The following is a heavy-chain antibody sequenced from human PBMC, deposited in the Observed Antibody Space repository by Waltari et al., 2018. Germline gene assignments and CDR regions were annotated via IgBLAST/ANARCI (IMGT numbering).Heavy chain of an antibody. Sequence: QVQLQESGPSLLKPSETLSLMWTCSGGSISGFYWSWVRQPPGKGLDWIGDIYYTGSTNFNPSLKSRVTMSVDTSKNQFSLKLSSVTAADTAFYYCARGGGGDWEWFDPWGQGTLVTVSS. J-gene: IGHJ5*02. CDR3: ARGGGGDWEWFDP. CDR2: IYYTGST. V-gene: IGHV4-59*01. D-gene: IGHD2-21*02. CDR1: GGSISGFY.